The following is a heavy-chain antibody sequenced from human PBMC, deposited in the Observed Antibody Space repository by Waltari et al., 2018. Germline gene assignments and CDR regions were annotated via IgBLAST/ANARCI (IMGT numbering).Heavy chain of an antibody. CDR2: INPKSGGT. CDR1: GYTFTDYH. V-gene: IGHV1-2*04. Sequence: QVQLVQSGAEVTKPGASVKVSCKPSGYTFTDYHIHWVRQAPGQGLEWMGWINPKSGGTYYAQTFQGWVTMTRDTSTSTVYMELSSLKSDDTAMYYCARRSCTGECYAPYVYWGRGGLVTVSS. D-gene: IGHD2-8*02. CDR3: ARRSCTGECYAPYVY. J-gene: IGHJ4*02.